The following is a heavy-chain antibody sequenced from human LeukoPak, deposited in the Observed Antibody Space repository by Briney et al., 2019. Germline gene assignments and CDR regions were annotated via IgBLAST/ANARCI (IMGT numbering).Heavy chain of an antibody. CDR1: GFTLSTYE. CDR2: ISISGSTI. Sequence: PGVSLSLSCAASGFTLSTYEMNWVRQAPAVGVEGLADISISGSTINYADSVTGRFTISRDNAKKSLYLQMNSLRAGDTAVYYCARDRWPWANHGVVGGDFQHWGQGTLVTVSS. J-gene: IGHJ1*01. V-gene: IGHV3-48*03. D-gene: IGHD2-21*01. CDR3: ARDRWPWANHGVVGGDFQH.